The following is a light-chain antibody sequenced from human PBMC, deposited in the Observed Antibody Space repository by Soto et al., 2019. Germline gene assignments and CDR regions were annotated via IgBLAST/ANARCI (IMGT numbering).Light chain of an antibody. J-gene: IGLJ2*01. V-gene: IGLV7-43*01. CDR3: LLYYGGPVV. CDR1: TGAVTSGCY. CDR2: SID. Sequence: QAVVTQEPSLTVSPGGTFTLTCGSSTGAVTSGCYPNWFQQKPGQAPRALIYSIDKKHSWTPTRFSGSLLGDKAALTLSGVQTEDEADYYCLLYYGGPVVFGGGTKLTVL.